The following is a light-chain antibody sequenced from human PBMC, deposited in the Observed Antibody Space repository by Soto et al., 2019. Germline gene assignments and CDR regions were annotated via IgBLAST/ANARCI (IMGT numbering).Light chain of an antibody. J-gene: IGKJ5*01. CDR2: GAS. CDR1: QSVSSN. CDR3: QQRNNWPPIT. Sequence: EIVVTQSPGTLSVSPGERATLSCRASQSVSSNLAWYQQKPGQAPRLVIYGASNRATATPARFSGSGAGTDFTLTIDNLEPEDYAIYYCQQRNNWPPITFGQGTRLEI. V-gene: IGKV3-11*01.